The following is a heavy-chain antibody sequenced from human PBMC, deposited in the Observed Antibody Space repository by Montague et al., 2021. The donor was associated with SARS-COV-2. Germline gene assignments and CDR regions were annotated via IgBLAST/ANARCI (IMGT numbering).Heavy chain of an antibody. V-gene: IGHV3-48*04. CDR2: ISSSSSTI. D-gene: IGHD3-9*01. CDR1: GFTFSSYS. CDR3: ARDLRWGYYDILTGYYRPLDY. Sequence: SLRLSCAASGFTFSSYSMNWVRQAPGKGLEWVSYISSSSSTIYYADSVKGRFTISRDNAKNSLYLQMNNLRAEDTAVYYCARDLRWGYYDILTGYYRPLDYWGQGTLVTVSS. J-gene: IGHJ4*02.